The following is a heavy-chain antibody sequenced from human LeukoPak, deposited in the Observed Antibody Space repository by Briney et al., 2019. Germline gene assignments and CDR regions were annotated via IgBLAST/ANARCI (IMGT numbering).Heavy chain of an antibody. CDR1: GFTFSSYG. Sequence: GRSLRLSCAASGFTFSSYGMHWVRQAPGTGLEWVAVIWYDGSNTNYADSVKGRFTISRDNSKNTMYLQMNSLRAEDTAVYYCAGDRERGYCSSTSCYTPNWFDPWGQGTLVTVSS. V-gene: IGHV3-33*01. CDR2: IWYDGSNT. CDR3: AGDRERGYCSSTSCYTPNWFDP. D-gene: IGHD2-2*02. J-gene: IGHJ5*02.